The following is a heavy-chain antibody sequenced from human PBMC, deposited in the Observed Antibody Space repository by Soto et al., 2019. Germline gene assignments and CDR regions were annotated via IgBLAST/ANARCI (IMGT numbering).Heavy chain of an antibody. J-gene: IGHJ6*02. Sequence: ASVKVSCKASGYTFSRYGISWVRQAPGQGLEWMGWISGYNGDTKYAQKVQGRVTMTIDTSTYTAYMELRSLTSDDTAVYYCAKDRCFSTSCYFYYYSYGMDVWGQGTTVTVSS. CDR2: ISGYNGDT. CDR1: GYTFSRYG. D-gene: IGHD2-2*01. CDR3: AKDRCFSTSCYFYYYSYGMDV. V-gene: IGHV1-18*01.